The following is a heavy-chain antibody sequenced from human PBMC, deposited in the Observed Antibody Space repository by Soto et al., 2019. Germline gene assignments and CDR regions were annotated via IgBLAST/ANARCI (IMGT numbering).Heavy chain of an antibody. V-gene: IGHV4-59*01. Sequence: PSETLSLTCSVSGASISSFYWSWIRPPPGKGLEWIGYIHYSGTINYNPSLKSRLTISIDLSKSQVSLKLTSVTAADTAVYYCARDRDAYNRFDPWGQGTLVTVSS. CDR1: GASISSFY. CDR2: IHYSGTI. D-gene: IGHD1-1*01. J-gene: IGHJ5*02. CDR3: ARDRDAYNRFDP.